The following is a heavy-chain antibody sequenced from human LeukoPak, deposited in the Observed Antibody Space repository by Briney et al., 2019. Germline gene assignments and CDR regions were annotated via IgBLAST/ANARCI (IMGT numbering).Heavy chain of an antibody. D-gene: IGHD6-19*01. CDR1: GGTFSSYA. V-gene: IGHV1-69*13. CDR2: IIPIFGTA. CDR3: ARGEDYVVAGTMPYYFDY. Sequence: RASVKVSCKASGGTFSSYAISWVRQAPGQGLEWMGGIIPIFGTANYAQKFQGRVTITADESTSAAYTELSSLRSEDTAVYYCARGEDYVVAGTMPYYFDYWGQGTLVTVSS. J-gene: IGHJ4*02.